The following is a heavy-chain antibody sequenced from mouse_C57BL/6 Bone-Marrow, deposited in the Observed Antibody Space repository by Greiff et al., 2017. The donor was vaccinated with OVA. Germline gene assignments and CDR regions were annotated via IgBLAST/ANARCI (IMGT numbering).Heavy chain of an antibody. D-gene: IGHD1-1*01. V-gene: IGHV1-81*01. CDR1: GYTFTSYG. CDR2: IYPRSGNT. J-gene: IGHJ4*01. CDR3: ARWGVYYGSSYYYAMDY. Sequence: QVQLQQSGAELARPGASVKLSCKASGYTFTSYGISWVKQRTGQGLEWIGEIYPRSGNTYYNEKFKGKATLTADKSSSTAYMELRSLTSEDSAVYFCARWGVYYGSSYYYAMDYWGQGTSVTVSS.